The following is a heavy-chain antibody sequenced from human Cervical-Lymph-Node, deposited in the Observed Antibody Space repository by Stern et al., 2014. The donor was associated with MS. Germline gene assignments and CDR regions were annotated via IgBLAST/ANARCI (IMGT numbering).Heavy chain of an antibody. CDR2: IYWGDGT. D-gene: IGHD6-13*01. CDR3: AREIMAAAGTGNLYYYYYGLDV. J-gene: IGHJ6*02. V-gene: IGHV2-70*01. CDR1: GFSLSTSGMC. Sequence: QVTLRESGPALVKPTQTLTLTCTFSGFSLSTSGMCVNWIRQPPGKALEWLGIIYWGDGTSYNPSLKTRLTISKDTSKNQVVLTMTNMDPADTATYFCAREIMAAAGTGNLYYYYYGLDVWGQGTTVTVSS.